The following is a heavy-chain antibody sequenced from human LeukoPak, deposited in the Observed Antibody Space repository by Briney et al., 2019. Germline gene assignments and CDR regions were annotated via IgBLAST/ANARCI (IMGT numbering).Heavy chain of an antibody. V-gene: IGHV3-21*01. Sequence: PGGSVRLSCAASGFTFNTYSMNWVRQAPGKGLEWVSSISSNSRDIYYADSVKGRFTISRDNAKNSLHLQMNSLRAEDTAVYYCARDDRDISSYRFDYWGHGILVTVSS. CDR3: ARDDRDISSYRFDY. D-gene: IGHD6-6*01. CDR1: GFTFNTYS. J-gene: IGHJ4*01. CDR2: ISSNSRDI.